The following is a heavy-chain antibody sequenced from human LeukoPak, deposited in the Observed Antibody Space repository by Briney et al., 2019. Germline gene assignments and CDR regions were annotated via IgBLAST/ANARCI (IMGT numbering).Heavy chain of an antibody. Sequence: GGSLRLSCAASGFTFDDYAMHWVRQAPGKGLEWVSAISGSGGSTYYADSVKGRFTISRDNAKNSLYLQMNSLRAEDTAVYYCARDLPYCGGDCYVDYWGQGTLVTVSS. CDR1: GFTFDDYA. CDR3: ARDLPYCGGDCYVDY. CDR2: ISGSGGST. J-gene: IGHJ4*02. D-gene: IGHD2-21*02. V-gene: IGHV3-23*01.